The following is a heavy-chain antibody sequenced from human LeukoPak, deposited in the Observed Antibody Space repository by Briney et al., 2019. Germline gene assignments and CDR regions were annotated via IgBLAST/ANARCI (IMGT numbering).Heavy chain of an antibody. J-gene: IGHJ4*02. D-gene: IGHD1-1*01. CDR3: AKDRDWNPQTNVDY. CDR1: GFTFSSCA. CDR2: ISGSGGST. Sequence: PGGSLRLSCAASGFTFSSCAMSWVRQAPGKGLEWVSGISGSGGSTYYADSVKGRFTISRDNSKNTLFLQMNSLRAEDTAIYYCAKDRDWNPQTNVDYWGQGTLVTVSS. V-gene: IGHV3-23*01.